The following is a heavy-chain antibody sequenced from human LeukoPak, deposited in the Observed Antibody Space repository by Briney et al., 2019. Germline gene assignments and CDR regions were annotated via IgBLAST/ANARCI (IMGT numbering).Heavy chain of an antibody. V-gene: IGHV3-23*01. Sequence: PGGSLRLSCAASGFTFSSYAMSWVRQAPGKGLEWVPAISGSGGSTYYADSVKGRFTISRDNSKNTLYLQMNSLRAEDTAVYYCAKDMDIGYCSGGSCYSAARSAFDIWGQGTMVTVSS. J-gene: IGHJ3*02. D-gene: IGHD2-15*01. CDR1: GFTFSSYA. CDR3: AKDMDIGYCSGGSCYSAARSAFDI. CDR2: ISGSGGST.